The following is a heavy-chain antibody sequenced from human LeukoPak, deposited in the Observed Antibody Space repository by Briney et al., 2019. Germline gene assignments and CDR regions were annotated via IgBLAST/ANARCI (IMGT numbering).Heavy chain of an antibody. CDR1: GGSISSSSYY. D-gene: IGHD6-13*01. CDR2: IYYSGST. Sequence: PSENLSLTCTVSGGSISSSSYYWGWIRQPPGKGLEWIGSIYYSGSTYYNPSLKSRVTISVDTSKNQFSLKLSSVTAADTAVYYCARDPPAAAGGDELGNLDPWGQGTLVTVSS. V-gene: IGHV4-39*07. CDR3: ARDPPAAAGGDELGNLDP. J-gene: IGHJ5*02.